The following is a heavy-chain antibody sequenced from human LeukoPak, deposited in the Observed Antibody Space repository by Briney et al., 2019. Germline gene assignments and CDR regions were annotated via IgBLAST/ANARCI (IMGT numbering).Heavy chain of an antibody. CDR3: ARAVFWSSSWYFSYFDY. CDR1: GGTFSSYA. D-gene: IGHD6-13*01. V-gene: IGHV1-69*05. Sequence: SVKVSCKASGGTFSSYAISWVRQAPGQGLEWMGRIIPIFGTANYAQKFQGRVTITTDESKSTAYMELSSLRSEDTAVYYCARAVFWSSSWYFSYFDYWGQGTLVTVSS. CDR2: IIPIFGTA. J-gene: IGHJ4*02.